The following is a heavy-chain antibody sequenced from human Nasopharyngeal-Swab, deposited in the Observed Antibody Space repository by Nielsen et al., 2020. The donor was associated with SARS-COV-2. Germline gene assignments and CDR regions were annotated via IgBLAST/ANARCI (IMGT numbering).Heavy chain of an antibody. Sequence: GESLKISCAASGFTFSSYAMHWVRQAPGKGLEWVAVISYDGSNKYYADSVKGRFTISLAPSPTTLSLQMNSLRAEDTAVYYCARDQGSGWLGGYMDVWGKGTTVTVSS. V-gene: IGHV3-30-3*01. CDR3: ARDQGSGWLGGYMDV. CDR1: GFTFSSYA. CDR2: ISYDGSNK. D-gene: IGHD6-19*01. J-gene: IGHJ6*03.